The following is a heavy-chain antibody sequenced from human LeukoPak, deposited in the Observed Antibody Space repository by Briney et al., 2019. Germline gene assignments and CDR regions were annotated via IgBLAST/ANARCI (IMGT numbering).Heavy chain of an antibody. V-gene: IGHV1-2*02. CDR1: GYTFTGYY. D-gene: IGHD2-21*02. CDR3: ARDHYHKIHSVMVTAPDY. Sequence: GASVKVSCKASGYTFTGYYMHWVRQAPGQGLEWMGWINPNSGGTKYAQKFQGRVTMTRDTSISTAYMELSRLRSDDTAVYYCARDHYHKIHSVMVTAPDYWGQGTLVIVSS. CDR2: INPNSGGT. J-gene: IGHJ4*02.